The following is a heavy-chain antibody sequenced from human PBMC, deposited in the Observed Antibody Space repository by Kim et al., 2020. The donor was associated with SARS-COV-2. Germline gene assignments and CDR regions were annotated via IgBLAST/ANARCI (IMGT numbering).Heavy chain of an antibody. V-gene: IGHV1-18*01. D-gene: IGHD3-10*01. Sequence: ASVKVSCKASGYTFTSYGISWVRQAPGQGLEWMGWISAYNGNTNYAQKLQGRVTMTTDTSTSTAYMELRSLRSDDTAVYYCARSDSKESKFGELSILTYYYYYGMDVWGQGTTVTVSS. CDR2: ISAYNGNT. J-gene: IGHJ6*02. CDR1: GYTFTSYG. CDR3: ARSDSKESKFGELSILTYYYYYGMDV.